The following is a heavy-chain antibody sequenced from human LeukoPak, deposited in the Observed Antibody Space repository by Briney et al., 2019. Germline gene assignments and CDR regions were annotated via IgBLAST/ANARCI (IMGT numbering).Heavy chain of an antibody. Sequence: GASVKVSCKVSGYTLTELSIHWVRQALGKGLEWMGGFDPENGETIYAQKFQGRVAMTEDTSTDTAYMELSSLRSEDTAVYYCAADLRPRTYYYGSGTSYFDYWGQGTLVTVSS. V-gene: IGHV1-24*01. J-gene: IGHJ4*02. D-gene: IGHD3-10*01. CDR1: GYTLTELS. CDR2: FDPENGET. CDR3: AADLRPRTYYYGSGTSYFDY.